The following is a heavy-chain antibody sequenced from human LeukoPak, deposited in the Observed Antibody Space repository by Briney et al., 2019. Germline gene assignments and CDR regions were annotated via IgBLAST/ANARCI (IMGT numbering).Heavy chain of an antibody. J-gene: IGHJ4*02. Sequence: GGSLRRSCAASGFTFSSYWMSWVRQAPGNGLEWVANIKQDGSEKYYVDSVKGRFTISRDNAKNSLYLQMNSLRAEDTAVYYCAKGDTTWELPHDYWGQGTLVTVSS. CDR1: GFTFSSYW. V-gene: IGHV3-7*03. D-gene: IGHD1-26*01. CDR3: AKGDTTWELPHDY. CDR2: IKQDGSEK.